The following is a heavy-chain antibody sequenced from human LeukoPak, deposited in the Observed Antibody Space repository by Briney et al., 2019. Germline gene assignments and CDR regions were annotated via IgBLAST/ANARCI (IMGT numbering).Heavy chain of an antibody. CDR2: ISYDGSNK. V-gene: IGHV3-30*04. D-gene: IGHD3-9*01. J-gene: IGHJ3*02. CDR3: ARPKLRYFEWYDAFDI. Sequence: GGSLRLSCAASGFTFSSYTMHWVRQAPGKGLEWVAVISYDGSNKYYADSVKGRFTISRDNSKNTLYLQMNSLRAEDTAVYYCARPKLRYFEWYDAFDIWGQGTMVTVSS. CDR1: GFTFSSYT.